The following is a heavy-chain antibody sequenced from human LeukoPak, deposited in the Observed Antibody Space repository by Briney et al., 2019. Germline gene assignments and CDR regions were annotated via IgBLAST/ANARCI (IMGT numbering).Heavy chain of an antibody. CDR2: ISAYNGNT. V-gene: IGHV1-18*01. CDR3: ARDYLAYCGGDCYSGYDY. Sequence: ASVKVSCKASCYAFTSYGISWVRQAPGQGLEWMGWISAYNGNTNYAQKLQGRVTMTTDTSTSTAYMELRSLRSDDTAVYYCARDYLAYCGGDCYSGYDYWGQGTLVTVSS. CDR1: CYAFTSYG. D-gene: IGHD2-21*02. J-gene: IGHJ4*02.